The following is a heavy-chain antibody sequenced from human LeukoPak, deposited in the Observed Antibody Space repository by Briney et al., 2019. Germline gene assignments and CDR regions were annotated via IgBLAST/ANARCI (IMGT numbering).Heavy chain of an antibody. D-gene: IGHD3-16*01. J-gene: IGHJ4*02. CDR3: ARDRGGGSLDY. CDR2: ISGSGSRT. V-gene: IGHV3-23*01. Sequence: GGSLRLSCAASGFTFSSYAMSWVRQAPGKGLEWVSTISGSGSRTYYADSVKGRFTISRDNAKNSLFLQMNSLRSEDTAVYYCARDRGGGSLDYWGQGTLVTVSS. CDR1: GFTFSSYA.